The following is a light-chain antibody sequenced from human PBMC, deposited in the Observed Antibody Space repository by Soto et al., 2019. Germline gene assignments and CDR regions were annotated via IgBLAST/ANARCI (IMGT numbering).Light chain of an antibody. J-gene: IGKJ4*01. Sequence: EIVLTQSPGTLSLSPVERVTLSCRASQSVSSYLAWYQQKPGQAPRLLIYDASNRATGIPARFSGSGSGTDFTLTISSLEPEDFAVYYCQQDYNLPPLTFGGGTKVDIK. CDR3: QQDYNLPPLT. CDR2: DAS. CDR1: QSVSSY. V-gene: IGKV3-11*01.